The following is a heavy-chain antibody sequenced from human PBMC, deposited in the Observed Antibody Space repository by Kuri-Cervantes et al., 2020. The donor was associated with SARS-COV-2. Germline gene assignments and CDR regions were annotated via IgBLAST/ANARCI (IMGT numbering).Heavy chain of an antibody. V-gene: IGHV3-30-3*01. CDR2: ISYDGSNK. Sequence: GGSLRLSCAAAGFTFSSYAMHWVRQAPGKGLEWVAVISYDGSNKYYAGSVKGRFTISRDNSKNTVYLQMNSLRADDTALYYCAKGQTTVPIGYYYMDVWGKGTTVTVSS. D-gene: IGHD4-11*01. CDR1: GFTFSSYA. CDR3: AKGQTTVPIGYYYMDV. J-gene: IGHJ6*03.